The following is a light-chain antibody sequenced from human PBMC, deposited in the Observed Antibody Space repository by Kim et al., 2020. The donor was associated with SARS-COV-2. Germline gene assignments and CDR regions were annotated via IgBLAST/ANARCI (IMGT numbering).Light chain of an antibody. CDR3: QVWDSSSDHVV. Sequence: SSELTQPPSVSVAPGKTARITCGGNNIGSKSVHWYQQKPGQAPVLVIYYDSDRPSGIPERFSGSNSGNTATLTISRVDAGDEADYYCQVWDSSSDHVVFGGGTQLTVL. CDR1: NIGSKS. J-gene: IGLJ2*01. V-gene: IGLV3-21*04. CDR2: YDS.